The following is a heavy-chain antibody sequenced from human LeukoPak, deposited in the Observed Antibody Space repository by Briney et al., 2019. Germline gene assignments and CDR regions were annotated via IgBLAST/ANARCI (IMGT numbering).Heavy chain of an antibody. CDR1: GGTFSRYP. J-gene: IGHJ4*02. V-gene: IGHV1-69*04. CDR3: ARDLRDGYNSGY. CDR2: IIPILGIT. D-gene: IGHD5-24*01. Sequence: SVKVSCKASGGTFSRYPITWVRQAPGQGLEWMGRIIPILGITNYAQKFQGRVTITADKSTSTAYMELSSLRSEDTAVYYCARDLRDGYNSGYWGQGTLVTVSS.